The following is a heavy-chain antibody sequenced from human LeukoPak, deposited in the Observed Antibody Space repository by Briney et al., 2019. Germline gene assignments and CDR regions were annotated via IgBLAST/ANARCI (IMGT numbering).Heavy chain of an antibody. CDR2: IYYTGST. CDR3: ASSLLGSSGCPESEYFHH. CDR1: GGSISSYY. Sequence: SETLSLTCTVSGGSISSYYWSWIRQPPGKGLEWIGFIYYTGSTNYNPSLKSRVTISVDTSKDQFSLKLTSVTAADTAVYYCASSLLGSSGCPESEYFHHWGQGTLVTVSS. J-gene: IGHJ1*01. D-gene: IGHD6-19*01. V-gene: IGHV4-59*01.